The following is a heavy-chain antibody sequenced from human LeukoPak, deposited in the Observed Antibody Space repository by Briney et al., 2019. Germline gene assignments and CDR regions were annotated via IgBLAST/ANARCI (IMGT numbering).Heavy chain of an antibody. CDR1: GFTFSSYA. CDR3: AKDWDIVVVPAAMGGYHSGMDV. D-gene: IGHD2-2*01. J-gene: IGHJ6*02. CDR2: ISGSGGST. V-gene: IGHV3-23*01. Sequence: GGSLRLSCAASGFTFSSYAMSWVRQAPGKGLEWVSAISGSGGSTYYADSVKGRFTISRDNSKNTLYLQMNSLRAEDTAVYYCAKDWDIVVVPAAMGGYHSGMDVWGQGTTVTVSS.